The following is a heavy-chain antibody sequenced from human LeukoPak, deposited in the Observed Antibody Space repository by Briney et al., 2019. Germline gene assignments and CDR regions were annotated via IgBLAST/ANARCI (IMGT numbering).Heavy chain of an antibody. CDR2: ISSRGTTI. CDR1: GLTSSSYE. J-gene: IGHJ6*04. Sequence: PGGSLRLSCAASGLTSSSYEMNWGRQAPRGGLEWDSYISSRGTTIYYADSVKGRFTISRDKAKNPLYRRMNSLRAEDTAVYYCARDPPLSMVRGELDVWGKGTTVTISS. D-gene: IGHD3-10*01. CDR3: ARDPPLSMVRGELDV. V-gene: IGHV3-48*03.